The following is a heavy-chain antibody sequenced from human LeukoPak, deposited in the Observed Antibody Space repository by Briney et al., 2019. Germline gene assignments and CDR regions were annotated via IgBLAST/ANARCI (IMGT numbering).Heavy chain of an antibody. J-gene: IGHJ5*02. CDR2: FDPEDGET. D-gene: IGHD3-16*02. CDR1: GYTLTELS. CDR3: ATVSWPEASYRGPLNWFDP. V-gene: IGHV1-24*01. Sequence: GASVKVSCKVSGYTLTELSMHWVRQAPGKGLEWMGGFDPEDGETIYAQKFQGRVTMTEDTSTDTAYMEPSSLRSEDTAVYYCATVSWPEASYRGPLNWFDPWGQGTLVTVSS.